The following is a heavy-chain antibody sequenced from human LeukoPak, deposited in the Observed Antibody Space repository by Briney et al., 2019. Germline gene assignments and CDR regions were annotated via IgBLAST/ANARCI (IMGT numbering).Heavy chain of an antibody. CDR1: GFTFSTYG. Sequence: GGSLRLSCAASGFTFSTYGMHWVRPAPGKGLGWVSRLNTDGSTTDYADSVKGRFSISRDNAKNTLYLQMNSLRVEDTAVYYCARDQVLWWKPVGNFDLWGRGTLVTVSS. CDR3: ARDQVLWWKPVGNFDL. J-gene: IGHJ2*01. D-gene: IGHD2-21*01. V-gene: IGHV3-74*01. CDR2: LNTDGSTT.